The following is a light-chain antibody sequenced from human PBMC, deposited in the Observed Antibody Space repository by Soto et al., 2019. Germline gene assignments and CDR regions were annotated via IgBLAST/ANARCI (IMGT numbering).Light chain of an antibody. CDR3: QQRSNWPPLT. Sequence: EIVLTQSPATLSLSPGERDTLSCRASPSVTNFLAWYQQKPGQAPRLLIYGAFNRATGIPARFSGSGSGTDFTLTISSLEPEDFAVYYCQQRSNWPPLTFGGGTKVDI. J-gene: IGKJ4*01. V-gene: IGKV3-11*01. CDR1: PSVTNF. CDR2: GAF.